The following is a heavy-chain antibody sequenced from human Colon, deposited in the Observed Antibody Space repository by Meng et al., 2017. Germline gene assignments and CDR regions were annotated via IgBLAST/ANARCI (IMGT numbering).Heavy chain of an antibody. CDR3: ARDRENMDDYYGIDV. Sequence: SETLSLTCTVSGDSISSDFWSWIRQSPGKGLEWIGYIHYRGTTKYNPSLKSRVTISVDRSRHQFSLSLSSVTAADTAVYYCARDRENMDDYYGIDVWGQGTTVTVSS. V-gene: IGHV4-59*01. J-gene: IGHJ6*02. CDR2: IHYRGTT. D-gene: IGHD2/OR15-2a*01. CDR1: GDSISSDF.